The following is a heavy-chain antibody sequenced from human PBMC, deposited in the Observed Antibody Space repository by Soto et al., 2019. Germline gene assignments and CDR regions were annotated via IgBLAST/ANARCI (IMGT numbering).Heavy chain of an antibody. Sequence: GGSLRLSCAASGFTFSSYGMHWVRQAPGKGLEWVAVISYDGSNKYYADSVKGRFTISRDNSKNMLYLQMNSLRAEDTAVYYCAKDSSGYYPHWGQGTLVTVSS. CDR2: ISYDGSNK. V-gene: IGHV3-30*18. CDR1: GFTFSSYG. CDR3: AKDSSGYYPH. J-gene: IGHJ4*02. D-gene: IGHD3-22*01.